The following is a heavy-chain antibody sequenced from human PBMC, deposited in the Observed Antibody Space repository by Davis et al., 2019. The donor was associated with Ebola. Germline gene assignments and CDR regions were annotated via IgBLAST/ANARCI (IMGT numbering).Heavy chain of an antibody. CDR1: GYTFTSYA. J-gene: IGHJ6*02. CDR3: ANWGSGSYYLYYGMDV. Sequence: AASVKVSCKASGYTFTSYAMHWVRQAPGQGLEWMGGIIPIFGTANYAQKFQGRVTITADESTSTAYMELSSLRSEDTAVYYCANWGSGSYYLYYGMDVWGQGTTVTVSS. CDR2: IIPIFGTA. D-gene: IGHD1-26*01. V-gene: IGHV1-69*13.